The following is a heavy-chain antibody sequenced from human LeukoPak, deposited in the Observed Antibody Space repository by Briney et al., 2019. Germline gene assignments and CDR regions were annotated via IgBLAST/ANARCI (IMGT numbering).Heavy chain of an antibody. Sequence: GGSLRLSCAASGFTFSSYAMHWVRQAPGKGLEYVSAISSNGGSTYYANSVKGRFTISRDNSKNTLYLQMGSLRAEDMAVYYCARDGVRLSGTTGTNRGVNAFDIWGQGTMVTVSS. CDR3: ARDGVRLSGTTGTNRGVNAFDI. D-gene: IGHD1-1*01. V-gene: IGHV3-64*01. CDR2: ISSNGGST. J-gene: IGHJ3*02. CDR1: GFTFSSYA.